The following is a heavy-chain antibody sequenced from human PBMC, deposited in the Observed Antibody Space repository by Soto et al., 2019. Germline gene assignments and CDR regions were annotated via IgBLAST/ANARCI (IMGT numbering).Heavy chain of an antibody. CDR3: ASLSEDYYYGMDV. CDR1: GYTFTSYG. CDR2: ISAYNGNT. J-gene: IGHJ6*02. V-gene: IGHV1-18*01. Sequence: ASVKVSCKASGYTFTSYGISWVRQAPGQGLEWMGWISAYNGNTNYAQKLQGRVTMTTDTSTSTAYMELNSLRAEDTAVYYCASLSEDYYYGMDVWGQGTTVTVSS.